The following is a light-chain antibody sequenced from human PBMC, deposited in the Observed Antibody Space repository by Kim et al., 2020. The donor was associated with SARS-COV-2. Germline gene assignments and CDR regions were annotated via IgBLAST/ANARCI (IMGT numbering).Light chain of an antibody. J-gene: IGKJ5*01. CDR1: QSVSSY. CDR2: GAS. V-gene: IGKV3-15*01. Sequence: EIVMTQSPATLSVSPGERATLSCMASQSVSSYLAWYHQKPGQAPRLLIYGASTRATGIPARFSGSGSGTEFTLTISSLQSEDFAVYYCQQYNNWPIAFGQGTRLEIK. CDR3: QQYNNWPIA.